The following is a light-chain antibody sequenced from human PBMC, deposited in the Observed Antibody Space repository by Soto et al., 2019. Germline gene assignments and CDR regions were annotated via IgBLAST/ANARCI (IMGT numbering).Light chain of an antibody. CDR3: AAWDDSLNASYV. J-gene: IGLJ1*01. Sequence: QPVLTQPPSASGTPGQRVTISCSGSSSNIGSNTVNWYQQLPGTAPKLLIYSNNQRPPGVPDRFSGSKSGTSASLAISGLQSEDEADYYCAAWDDSLNASYVFGTGTQLTVL. CDR2: SNN. CDR1: SSNIGSNT. V-gene: IGLV1-44*01.